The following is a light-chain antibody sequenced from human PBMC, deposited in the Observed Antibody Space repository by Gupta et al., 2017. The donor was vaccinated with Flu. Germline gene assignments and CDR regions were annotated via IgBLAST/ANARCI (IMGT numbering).Light chain of an antibody. CDR3: SSYTSSSTLGGV. Sequence: QSALTQPASESGYPGQSITISCTGTSSNVGGSNYVSWYHQHPGKAPNLMIYEVSNRPSGVAARFSGSKSGNTASLTISGLQAEDEADYYCSSYTSSSTLGGVFGGGTKLTVL. V-gene: IGLV2-14*01. CDR1: SSNVGGSNY. CDR2: EVS. J-gene: IGLJ2*01.